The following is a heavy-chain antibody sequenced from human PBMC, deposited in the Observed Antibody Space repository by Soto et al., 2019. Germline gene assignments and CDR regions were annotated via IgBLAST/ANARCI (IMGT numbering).Heavy chain of an antibody. CDR3: ANDRWGVTAWACVEK. CDR2: ITGGGGTT. J-gene: IGHJ4*02. V-gene: IGHV3-23*01. Sequence: EVQLLESGGGLVQPGGSLRLSCAASGVTFSSFAMLWVRQAPGKGLEWVSSITGGGGTTYYADSVKGRFTISSDNSRNTLYLHMNSLRAGVTALYYCANDRWGVTAWACVEKWGLGALVTVSS. CDR1: GVTFSSFA. D-gene: IGHD3-10*01.